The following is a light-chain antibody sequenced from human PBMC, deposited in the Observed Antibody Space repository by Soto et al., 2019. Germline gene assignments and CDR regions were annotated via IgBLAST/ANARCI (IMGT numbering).Light chain of an antibody. CDR1: SSDVGGYNF. CDR2: DVS. Sequence: QSALTQPRSVSGSPGQSVTISCTGTSSDVGGYNFVSWYQQHPGKAPKLMIYDVSKRPSGVPDRFSGSKSGNTASLTISGLQAEDEADYHCCSYAGSPYVFGPGTKLTVL. V-gene: IGLV2-11*01. J-gene: IGLJ1*01. CDR3: CSYAGSPYV.